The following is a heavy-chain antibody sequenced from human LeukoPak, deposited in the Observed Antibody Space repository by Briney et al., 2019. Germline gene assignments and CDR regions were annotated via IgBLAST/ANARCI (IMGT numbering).Heavy chain of an antibody. CDR2: INHSGST. V-gene: IGHV4-34*01. Sequence: SETLSLTCAVNGGSFSGYYWSWIRQPPGKGLEWIGEINHSGSTNYNPSLKSRVTISVDTSKNQFSLKLSSVTAADTTVYYCTRAGPFAGSTVTSYYFDYWGQGTLVTVSS. CDR1: GGSFSGYY. J-gene: IGHJ4*02. CDR3: TRAGPFAGSTVTSYYFDY. D-gene: IGHD4-17*01.